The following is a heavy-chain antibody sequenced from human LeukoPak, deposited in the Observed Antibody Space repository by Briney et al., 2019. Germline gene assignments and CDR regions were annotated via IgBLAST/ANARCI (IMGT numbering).Heavy chain of an antibody. CDR2: IYDGVTA. D-gene: IGHD1-7*01. CDR1: GFTVSNTY. J-gene: IGHJ4*02. CDR3: ARDVNYDHTY. V-gene: IGHV3-66*01. Sequence: PGGSLRLSCAASGFTVSNTYMSWVRQAPGKGLEWVSVIYDGVTAHYVDSVKGRFTISRDNSKHTLHLQMDNLRAEDTAVYYCARDVNYDHTYWGQGTLVTVSS.